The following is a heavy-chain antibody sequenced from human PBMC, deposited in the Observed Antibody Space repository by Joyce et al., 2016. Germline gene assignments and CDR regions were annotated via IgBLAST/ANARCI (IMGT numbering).Heavy chain of an antibody. J-gene: IGHJ5*02. D-gene: IGHD7-27*01. V-gene: IGHV3-74*01. CDR2: INNDGSDT. Sequence: EVQLVEAGGGLVQPGGSLRLSCAASGFTFSNYWMHWVRQAPGKGRAWVSRINNDGSDTRYADSVKGRFTISRDNAKSTLYLQMNSLSAEDTAVYYCASASPGAWGQGTLVTVSS. CDR1: GFTFSNYW. CDR3: ASASPGA.